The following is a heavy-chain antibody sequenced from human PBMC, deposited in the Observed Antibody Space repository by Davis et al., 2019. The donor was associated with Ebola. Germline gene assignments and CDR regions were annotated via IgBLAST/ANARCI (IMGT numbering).Heavy chain of an antibody. J-gene: IGHJ3*02. V-gene: IGHV3-48*02. Sequence: GGSLRLSCAASGFTFSSYAMHWVRQAPGKGLEWVSYISSGSSTIYYADSVKGRFTISRDNAKNSLYLQMNSLRDEDTAVYYCARDPDTAMASDAFDIWGQGTMVTVSS. CDR3: ARDPDTAMASDAFDI. CDR2: ISSGSSTI. D-gene: IGHD5-18*01. CDR1: GFTFSSYA.